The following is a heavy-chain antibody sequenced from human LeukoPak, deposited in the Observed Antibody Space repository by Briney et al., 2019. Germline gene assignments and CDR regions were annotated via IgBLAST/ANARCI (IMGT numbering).Heavy chain of an antibody. J-gene: IGHJ3*02. V-gene: IGHV3-66*01. Sequence: PGGSLRLSCAASGFTLSGYSMNWVRQTPGKGLEWVSLIYSGGSTYYADSVKGRFTISRDNSKNTLYLQMNSLRAEDTAVYYCAKDYGSSWSDAFDIWGQGTMVTVSS. CDR3: AKDYGSSWSDAFDI. CDR1: GFTLSGYS. D-gene: IGHD6-13*01. CDR2: IYSGGST.